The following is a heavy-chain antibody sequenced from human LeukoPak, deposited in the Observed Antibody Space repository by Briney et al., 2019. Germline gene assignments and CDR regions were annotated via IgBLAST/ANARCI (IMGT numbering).Heavy chain of an antibody. Sequence: GGSLRLSCAASGFTFSSYGMQWVRQAPGKGLEWVAVISYDGSNKYYADSVKGRFTISRDNSKNTLYLQMNSLRDEDTAVYYCARASTADAFDIWGQGTMVTVSS. D-gene: IGHD2-21*02. CDR2: ISYDGSNK. V-gene: IGHV3-30*03. CDR1: GFTFSSYG. J-gene: IGHJ3*02. CDR3: ARASTADAFDI.